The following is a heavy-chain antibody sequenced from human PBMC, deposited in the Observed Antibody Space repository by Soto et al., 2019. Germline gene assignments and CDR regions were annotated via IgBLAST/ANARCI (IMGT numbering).Heavy chain of an antibody. Sequence: QVQLMQSGAEVKKPGASVKVSCKASGYTFTNYGITWVRRARGQGLEWMGWISTYSGNTKYAQKVQGRVTITTDTSTSTAYLEVRSLTSDDTAVYYCARGALTRGSTEDYWGQGTLVTVSS. D-gene: IGHD1-26*01. J-gene: IGHJ4*02. V-gene: IGHV1-18*01. CDR3: ARGALTRGSTEDY. CDR2: ISTYSGNT. CDR1: GYTFTNYG.